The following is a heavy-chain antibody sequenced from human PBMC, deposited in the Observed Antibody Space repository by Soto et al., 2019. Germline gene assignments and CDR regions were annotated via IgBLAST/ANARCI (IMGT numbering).Heavy chain of an antibody. CDR2: IYYSGNA. Sequence: ETLSLSCSVSNSSASSRSYYWDWIRPPPGRGREWIGTIYYSGNAYYNASLRSRLTISIDTSKNQFSLNMKSVTAADTAVYYCARRLYGSGSHYEIARSIDAYDVWAQGTMVTVSS. CDR1: NSSASSRSYY. D-gene: IGHD3-10*01. CDR3: ARRLYGSGSHYEIARSIDAYDV. J-gene: IGHJ3*01. V-gene: IGHV4-39*01.